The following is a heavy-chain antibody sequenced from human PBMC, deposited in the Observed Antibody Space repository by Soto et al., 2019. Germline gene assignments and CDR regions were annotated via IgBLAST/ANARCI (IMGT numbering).Heavy chain of an antibody. CDR1: GFMFSASA. V-gene: IGHV3-23*01. CDR2: ISNSGAVT. CDR3: AKAPYWNDESGYFDY. J-gene: IGHJ4*02. Sequence: EVQLMDSGGGLVQPGGSLRLSCAASGFMFSASAMTWVRQAPGKGLEWVSTISNSGAVTYYADSGKGRFTISRDNSKNTLYLQMNSLGADDTAVYYCAKAPYWNDESGYFDYWGQGTLVTVSS. D-gene: IGHD1-1*01.